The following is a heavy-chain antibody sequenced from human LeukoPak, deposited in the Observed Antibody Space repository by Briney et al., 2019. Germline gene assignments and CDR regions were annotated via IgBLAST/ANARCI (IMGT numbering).Heavy chain of an antibody. CDR1: GYTFTSYD. Sequence: ASVKVSCKASGYTFTSYDINWVRRATGQGLEWVGWMNPNSGNTGYAQKFQGRVTITRNTAISTAYMELSSLRSEDTAVYYCARDLRTDSRNWAAFDYWGQGTLVTVSS. V-gene: IGHV1-8*03. CDR2: MNPNSGNT. CDR3: ARDLRTDSRNWAAFDY. J-gene: IGHJ4*02. D-gene: IGHD6-13*01.